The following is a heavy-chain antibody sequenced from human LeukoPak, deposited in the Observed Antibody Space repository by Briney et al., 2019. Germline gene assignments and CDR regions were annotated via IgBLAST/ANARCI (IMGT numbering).Heavy chain of an antibody. CDR1: GFTVSSNY. Sequence: GGSLRLSCAAPGFTVSSNYMNWVRQAPGKGLDWVSVIDSGGRTFYADSVKGRFTISRDNSKNTLYLQMNSLRAEDTAVYYCARGHYYDSSGLDYWGQGTLVTVSS. J-gene: IGHJ4*02. CDR2: IDSGGRT. CDR3: ARGHYYDSSGLDY. D-gene: IGHD3-22*01. V-gene: IGHV3-66*02.